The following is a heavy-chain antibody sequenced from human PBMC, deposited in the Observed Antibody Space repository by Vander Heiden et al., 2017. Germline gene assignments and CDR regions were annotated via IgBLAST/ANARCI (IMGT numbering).Heavy chain of an antibody. D-gene: IGHD3-10*01. CDR2: IKQGGSEI. CDR1: GFTVSSYG. Sequence: EVQLVGNGGGLVQPGGSLRSPRASPGFTVSSYGMGGVRQARGKGLEWVANIKQGGSEICYVDSVKGRFTISRDNAKNSLYLQMNSLRAEDTAVYYCARASITMVRGVLYGMDVWGQGTTVTVSS. J-gene: IGHJ6*02. V-gene: IGHV3-7*01. CDR3: ARASITMVRGVLYGMDV.